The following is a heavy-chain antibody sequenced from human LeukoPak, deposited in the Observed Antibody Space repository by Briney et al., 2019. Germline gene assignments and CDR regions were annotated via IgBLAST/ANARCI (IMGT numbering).Heavy chain of an antibody. CDR3: AKYGLSGSFWRSAFDI. CDR2: ISGSGGST. D-gene: IGHD3-10*01. V-gene: IGHV3-23*01. Sequence: GGSLRLPCAASGFTFSSYAMSWVRQAPGKGLEWVSAISGSGGSTYYADSVKGRFTISRDNSKNTLYLQMNSLRAEDTAVYYCAKYGLSGSFWRSAFDIWGQGTMVTVSS. J-gene: IGHJ3*02. CDR1: GFTFSSYA.